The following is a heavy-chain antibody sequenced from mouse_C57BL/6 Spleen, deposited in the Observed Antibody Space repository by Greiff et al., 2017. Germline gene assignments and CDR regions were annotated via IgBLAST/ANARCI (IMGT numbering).Heavy chain of an antibody. Sequence: QVHVKQSGAELVKPGASVKLSCKASGYTFTEYTIHWVKQSSGQGLEWIGWFYPGSGSIKYNEKFKDKATLTADKSSSTVYMELSRLTSDDSAVYFCARHEDIDGYYKWYFDDWGTGTTGTVSS. CDR1: GYTFTEYT. CDR3: ARHEDIDGYYKWYFDD. D-gene: IGHD2-3*01. V-gene: IGHV1-62-2*01. J-gene: IGHJ1*03. CDR2: FYPGSGSI.